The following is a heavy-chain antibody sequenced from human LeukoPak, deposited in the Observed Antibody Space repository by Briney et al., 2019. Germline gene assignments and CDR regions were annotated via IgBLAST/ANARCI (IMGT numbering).Heavy chain of an antibody. CDR2: ISAYNGNT. Sequence: GASVKVSCRASGYTFTSYGISWVRQAPGQGLEWMGWISAYNGNTNYAQKLQGRVTMTTDTSTSTAYMELRSLRSDDTAVYYCARDQGKVMVYGAPDYWGQGTLVTVSS. V-gene: IGHV1-18*01. J-gene: IGHJ4*02. CDR1: GYTFTSYG. CDR3: ARDQGKVMVYGAPDY. D-gene: IGHD2-8*01.